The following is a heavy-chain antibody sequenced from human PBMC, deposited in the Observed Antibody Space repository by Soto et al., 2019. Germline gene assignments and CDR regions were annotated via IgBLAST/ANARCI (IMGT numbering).Heavy chain of an antibody. V-gene: IGHV4-59*12. Sequence: SETLSLTCTVSSAPITKYYWGWVRQAPGRGLEWIGFTHHSGYISYSPSLKSRVTMSVDPSKNQVSLKLSSVTAADTAVYYCARGDIVLMLYEAFDFWGQGTLVTVSS. D-gene: IGHD2-8*01. CDR2: THHSGYI. J-gene: IGHJ4*02. CDR1: SAPITKYY. CDR3: ARGDIVLMLYEAFDF.